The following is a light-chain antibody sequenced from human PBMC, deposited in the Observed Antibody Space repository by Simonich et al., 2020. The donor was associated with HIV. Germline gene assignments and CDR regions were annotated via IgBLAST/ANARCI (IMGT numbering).Light chain of an antibody. CDR2: GAS. V-gene: IGKV3-20*01. J-gene: IGKJ4*01. CDR1: QSVTSTF. CDR3: QQYGTSST. Sequence: EIVMTQSPATLSVSPGESATLSRQASQSVTSTFLAWYQQKPGQAPRLLIDGASSRATGIPDRFSGSGSGTDFTLTISRLEPEDFAVYYCQQYGTSSTFGGGTKVEIK.